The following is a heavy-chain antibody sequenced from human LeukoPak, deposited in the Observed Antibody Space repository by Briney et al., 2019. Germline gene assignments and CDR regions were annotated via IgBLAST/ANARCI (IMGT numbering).Heavy chain of an antibody. Sequence: GGTLRLSCAASGFPFSSYAMSWVRRAPGKGLEWVSCIRGSGDDTYYADSVKGRFTISRDNSKNTLYLQMNSLRAEDTAVYYCAKAHDDWNYVYFRHWGQGTLVTVSS. V-gene: IGHV3-23*01. CDR1: GFPFSSYA. J-gene: IGHJ1*01. CDR2: IRGSGDDT. CDR3: AKAHDDWNYVYFRH. D-gene: IGHD1-7*01.